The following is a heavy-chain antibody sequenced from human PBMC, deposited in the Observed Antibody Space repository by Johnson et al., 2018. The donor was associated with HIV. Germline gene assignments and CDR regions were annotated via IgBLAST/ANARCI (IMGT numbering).Heavy chain of an antibody. CDR2: IRYDGSNK. D-gene: IGHD6-13*01. Sequence: QVQLVESGGGVVQPGGSLRLSCAASGFTFSSYGMHWVRQAPGKGLEWVAFIRYDGSNKYYADSVKGRFTISRDNSKNTLYLQMNSLRDEDTAVYYCARGGYSIKDRGAFDIWGQGTMVTVSS. V-gene: IGHV3-30*02. CDR1: GFTFSSYG. J-gene: IGHJ3*02. CDR3: ARGGYSIKDRGAFDI.